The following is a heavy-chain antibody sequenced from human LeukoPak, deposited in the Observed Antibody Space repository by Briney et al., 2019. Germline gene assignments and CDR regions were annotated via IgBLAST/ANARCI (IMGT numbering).Heavy chain of an antibody. CDR2: ISSSTYI. Sequence: GGSLRLSCAASGFTFSSYGMSWVRQAPGKGLEWVSAISSSTYIYYADSVKGRFTISRDNAKNSLYLQMNSLRAEDTAVYYCARSWVGATTPPYYFDYWGQGTLVTVSS. V-gene: IGHV3-21*01. CDR1: GFTFSSYG. CDR3: ARSWVGATTPPYYFDY. J-gene: IGHJ4*02. D-gene: IGHD1-26*01.